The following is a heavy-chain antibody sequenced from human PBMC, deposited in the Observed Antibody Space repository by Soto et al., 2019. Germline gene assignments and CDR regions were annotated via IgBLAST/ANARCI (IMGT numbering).Heavy chain of an antibody. CDR3: ARDTIMRWDIVVVPAAHHHPYYYYGMDV. CDR2: ISAYNGNT. Sequence: GASVKVSCKASGYTFTSYGISWVRQAPGQGLEWMGWISAYNGNTNYAQKLQGRVTTTTDTSTSTAYMELRSLRSDDTAVYYCARDTIMRWDIVVVPAAHHHPYYYYGMDVWGQGTTVTVSS. J-gene: IGHJ6*02. CDR1: GYTFTSYG. D-gene: IGHD2-2*01. V-gene: IGHV1-18*04.